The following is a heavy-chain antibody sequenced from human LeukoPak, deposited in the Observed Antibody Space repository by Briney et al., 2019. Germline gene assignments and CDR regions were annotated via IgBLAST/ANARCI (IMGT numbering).Heavy chain of an antibody. V-gene: IGHV4-59*08. CDR2: IYDSGST. D-gene: IGHD3-10*01. CDR1: GGSISSYY. Sequence: PSETLSLTCTVSGGSISSYYWSWIRQPPGKGLEGIGYIYDSGSTNYNPSLKSRVTISVDTSKNQLSLKLTSVTAADTAVYYCARFRGGFGELLVWGQGTMVTVSS. J-gene: IGHJ3*01. CDR3: ARFRGGFGELLV.